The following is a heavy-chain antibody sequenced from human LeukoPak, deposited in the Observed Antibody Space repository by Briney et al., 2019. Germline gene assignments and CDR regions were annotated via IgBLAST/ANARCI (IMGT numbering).Heavy chain of an antibody. CDR3: ARGPYDTVTTGLLNYYYYMDV. V-gene: IGHV4-34*01. D-gene: IGHD4-17*01. Sequence: PSETLSLTCAVYGGSFSGYYWSWIRQPPGKGLEWIGEINHSGSTNYNPSLKSRVTISVDTSKNQFSLKLSSVTAADTAVYYRARGPYDTVTTGLLNYYYYMDVWGKGTTVTVSS. J-gene: IGHJ6*03. CDR1: GGSFSGYY. CDR2: INHSGST.